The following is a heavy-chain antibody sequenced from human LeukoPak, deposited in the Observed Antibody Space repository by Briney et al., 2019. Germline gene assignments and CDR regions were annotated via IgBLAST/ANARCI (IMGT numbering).Heavy chain of an antibody. Sequence: PGGSLRLSCAASGFTFSSYAMSWVRQAPGKGLEWVSAISGSGGSTYYADSVKGRFTISRDNSKNTLYLQMNSLRAEDTAVYYCAKDFARYQLLYAYFQHWGQGTLVTVSS. CDR2: ISGSGGST. D-gene: IGHD2-2*02. CDR3: AKDFARYQLLYAYFQH. J-gene: IGHJ1*01. CDR1: GFTFSSYA. V-gene: IGHV3-23*01.